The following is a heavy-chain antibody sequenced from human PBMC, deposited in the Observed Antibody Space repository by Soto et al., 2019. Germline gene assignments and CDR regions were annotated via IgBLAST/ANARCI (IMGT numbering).Heavy chain of an antibody. Sequence: QVQLQESGPGLVKPSGTLSLTCAVSGGSINSSNWWTWVRQPPGQGLEWIGEIYHSGRTDYNPSRKSRVTISIVTSKNQCSRTLASVTAADTAVYYCAGYYGSGSYYLDWFDPWGQGTLVTVSS. CDR1: GGSINSSNW. D-gene: IGHD3-10*01. V-gene: IGHV4-4*02. J-gene: IGHJ5*02. CDR3: AGYYGSGSYYLDWFDP. CDR2: IYHSGRT.